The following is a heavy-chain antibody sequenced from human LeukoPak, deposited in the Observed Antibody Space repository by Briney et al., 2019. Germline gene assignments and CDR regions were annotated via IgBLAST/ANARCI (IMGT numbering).Heavy chain of an antibody. J-gene: IGHJ6*03. CDR2: ISSSSSYI. Sequence: GGSLRLSCAASGFTFSSYSMNWVRQAPGKGLEWVSSISSSSSYIYYADSVKGRFTISRDNSKNALYLQMISLRPEDTAVYFCAKGTSGIIAGGHDYYMDVWGKGTTVTISS. D-gene: IGHD6-13*01. V-gene: IGHV3-21*01. CDR3: AKGTSGIIAGGHDYYMDV. CDR1: GFTFSSYS.